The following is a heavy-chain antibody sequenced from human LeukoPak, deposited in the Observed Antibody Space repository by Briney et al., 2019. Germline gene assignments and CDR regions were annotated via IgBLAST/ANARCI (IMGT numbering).Heavy chain of an antibody. Sequence: GGSLRLSCAASGFTFSSYAMSWVRQAPGKGLEWVSTISNSGGTTYYADSVKGRFTISRDDSENTLYLQMNSLRAEDTAVYFCARATWDPNYYYYMDVWGKGTTVTISS. V-gene: IGHV3-23*01. CDR1: GFTFSSYA. J-gene: IGHJ6*03. CDR3: ARATWDPNYYYYMDV. CDR2: ISNSGGTT. D-gene: IGHD1-26*01.